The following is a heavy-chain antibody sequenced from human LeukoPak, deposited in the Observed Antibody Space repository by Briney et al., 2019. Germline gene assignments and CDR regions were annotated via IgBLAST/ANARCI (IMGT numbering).Heavy chain of an antibody. CDR3: AKGAQLGCAGTNCDDF. V-gene: IGHV3-30*02. CDR2: IPYDGTKK. Sequence: GGSLRLSCAASGFTFNSHGMHWVRQAPGKGLDGVAFIPYDGTKKVYADSVKGRFTISRDNSKNTVYLQMNSLRVEDTAVYYCAKGAQLGCAGTNCDDFWGQGTLVTVSS. CDR1: GFTFNSHG. J-gene: IGHJ4*02. D-gene: IGHD2-2*01.